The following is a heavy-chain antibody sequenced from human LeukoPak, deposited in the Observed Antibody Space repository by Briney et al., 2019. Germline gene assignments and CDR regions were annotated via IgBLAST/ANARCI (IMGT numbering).Heavy chain of an antibody. CDR1: GFTFSSYA. J-gene: IGHJ3*02. D-gene: IGHD6-13*01. CDR3: AKGGGYSSSWYGI. CDR2: ISGSGGST. V-gene: IGHV3-23*01. Sequence: GGSLRLSCAASGFTFSSYAMSWVRQAPGKGLEWVSAISGSGGSTYYADSVRGRFTISRDNSKNTLYLQMNSLRAEDTAVYYCAKGGGYSSSWYGIWGQGTMVTVSS.